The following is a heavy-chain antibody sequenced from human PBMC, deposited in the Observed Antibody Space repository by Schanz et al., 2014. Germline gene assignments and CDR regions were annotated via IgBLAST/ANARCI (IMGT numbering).Heavy chain of an antibody. Sequence: DVQLLESGGGLVQPGESLRLSCAASGFTFTTYAMTWVRQAPGKGLEWVSAISGSGGSTYYADSVKGRFTISRDNSKNTLDLQMNSLRAEDTAIYYCAKDLAAVGVFDYWGQGTLVTVSS. CDR1: GFTFTTYA. D-gene: IGHD6-13*01. V-gene: IGHV3-23*01. CDR3: AKDLAAVGVFDY. CDR2: ISGSGGST. J-gene: IGHJ4*02.